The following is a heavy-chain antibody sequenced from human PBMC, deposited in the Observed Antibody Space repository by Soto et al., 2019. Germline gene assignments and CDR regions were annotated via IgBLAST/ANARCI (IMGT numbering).Heavy chain of an antibody. CDR3: AGGLGYCSSTSCYAGRGMDV. CDR1: GGTFSSYA. D-gene: IGHD2-2*01. Sequence: GASVKVCCKASGGTFSSYAISWVRQAPGQGLEWMGGIIPIFGTANYAQKFQGRVTITADESTSTAYMELSSLRSEDMAVYYCAGGLGYCSSTSCYAGRGMDVWGQGTTVTVSS. V-gene: IGHV1-69*13. CDR2: IIPIFGTA. J-gene: IGHJ6*02.